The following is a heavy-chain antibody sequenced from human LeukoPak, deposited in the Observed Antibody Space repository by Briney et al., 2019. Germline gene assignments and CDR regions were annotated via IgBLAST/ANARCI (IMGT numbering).Heavy chain of an antibody. D-gene: IGHD1-26*01. V-gene: IGHV1-24*01. Sequence: ASVKVSCKVSGYTLTELSMHWVRQAPGKGLEWMGGFDPEDGETIYAQKFQGRVTMTEDTSTDTAYMELSSLRSEDTAVYYCATGQLHPGPYYYDMDVWGQGTTVTVSS. J-gene: IGHJ6*02. CDR3: ATGQLHPGPYYYDMDV. CDR1: GYTLTELS. CDR2: FDPEDGET.